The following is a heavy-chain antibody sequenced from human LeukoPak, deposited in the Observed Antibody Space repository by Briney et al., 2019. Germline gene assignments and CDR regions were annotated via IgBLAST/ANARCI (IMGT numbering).Heavy chain of an antibody. CDR1: GFTFSSYG. D-gene: IGHD3-10*01. J-gene: IGHJ4*02. CDR3: ARDRVYGSGSSLDY. V-gene: IGHV3-33*01. Sequence: GGSLRLSCAASGFTFSSYGMHWVRQAPGKGLEWVAVIWYDGSNKYYADSVKGRFTISRDNSKNTLYLQMNSLRAEDTAVYYCARDRVYGSGSSLDYWGQGTLVTVSS. CDR2: IWYDGSNK.